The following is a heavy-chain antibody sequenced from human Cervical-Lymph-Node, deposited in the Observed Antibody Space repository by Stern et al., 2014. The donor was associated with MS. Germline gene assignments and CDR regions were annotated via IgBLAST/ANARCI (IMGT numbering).Heavy chain of an antibody. V-gene: IGHV3-23*04. CDR3: AKDPFRDDYGDYFDY. J-gene: IGHJ4*02. D-gene: IGHD4-17*01. CDR1: GFTFTTYA. Sequence: EVHLVESGGGLVQPGGSLRLSCAASGFTFTTYAMSWVRQAPGKGLEWVSSISGSGDTTNYADSVKGRFTISRDNSKNTLYLQMSSLRPEDTAVYYCAKDPFRDDYGDYFDYWGQGTLVTVSS. CDR2: ISGSGDTT.